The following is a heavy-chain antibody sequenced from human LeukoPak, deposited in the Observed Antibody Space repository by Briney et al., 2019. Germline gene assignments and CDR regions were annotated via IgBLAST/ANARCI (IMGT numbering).Heavy chain of an antibody. CDR3: ARGSTFTYYDYVWGSSANWFDY. J-gene: IGHJ4*02. D-gene: IGHD3-16*01. Sequence: GASVKVSCKASGYTFTSYGISWVRQAPGQGLEWMGWISAYNGNTNYAQKLQGRVTMTTDTSTSTVYMELRSLRSDDTAVYYCARGSTFTYYDYVWGSSANWFDYWGQGTLVTVSS. CDR1: GYTFTSYG. V-gene: IGHV1-18*01. CDR2: ISAYNGNT.